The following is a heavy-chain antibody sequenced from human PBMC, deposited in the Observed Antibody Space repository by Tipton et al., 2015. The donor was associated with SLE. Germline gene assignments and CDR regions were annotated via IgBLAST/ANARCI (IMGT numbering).Heavy chain of an antibody. CDR3: ARHFPEYDWNYGAFEI. V-gene: IGHV4-59*08. Sequence: TLSLTCTVSGASISSYSWSWIRQPPGKGLEWIGYIYYSGSTNYNPSLKSRVTISVDTSKNQFSLRLTSVTATDTAVYYCARHFPEYDWNYGAFEIWGQGTMVTVSS. CDR1: GASISSYS. J-gene: IGHJ3*02. D-gene: IGHD1-7*01. CDR2: IYYSGST.